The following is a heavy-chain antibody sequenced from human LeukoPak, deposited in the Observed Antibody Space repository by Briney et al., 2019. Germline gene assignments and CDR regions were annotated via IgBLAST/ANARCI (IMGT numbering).Heavy chain of an antibody. V-gene: IGHV5-51*01. Sequence: GESLKISCEGSGYSFASSWIGWVRQMPGKGLEWMGIIYPDDSDTRYSPSFEGQITISVDKSISTAYLQWSSLKASDTAVYYCARHGHCTNGVCYSNYYYRMDVWGKGTTVTVS. CDR3: ARHGHCTNGVCYSNYYYRMDV. CDR1: GYSFASSW. CDR2: IYPDDSDT. D-gene: IGHD2-8*01. J-gene: IGHJ6*03.